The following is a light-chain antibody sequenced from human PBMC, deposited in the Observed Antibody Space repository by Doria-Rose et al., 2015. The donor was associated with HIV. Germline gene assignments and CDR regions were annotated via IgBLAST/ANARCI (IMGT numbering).Light chain of an antibody. CDR2: GAS. CDR3: QQYNNWPQT. CDR1: QSVSFK. V-gene: IGKV3-15*01. Sequence: QSPATLSVSPGERATLSCRASQSVSFKLAWYQQKPGQAPRLLIFGASTRATGIPARFSGSGSGTEFTLTISSMQSEDFAFYYCQQYNNWPQTFGQGTKLDIK. J-gene: IGKJ2*01.